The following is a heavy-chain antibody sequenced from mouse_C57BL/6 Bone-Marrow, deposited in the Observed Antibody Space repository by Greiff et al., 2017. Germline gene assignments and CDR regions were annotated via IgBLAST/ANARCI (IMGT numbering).Heavy chain of an antibody. CDR2: IDPSDSET. Sequence: VQLQQSGAELVRPGSSVKLSCKASGYTFTSYWMHWVKQRPIQGLEWIGNIDPSDSETHYNQKFKDKATLTVDKSSITAYMQLSSLTSEDSAVYYCARYYSNYPFAYWGQGTLVTVSA. CDR3: ARYYSNYPFAY. CDR1: GYTFTSYW. J-gene: IGHJ3*01. D-gene: IGHD2-5*01. V-gene: IGHV1-52*01.